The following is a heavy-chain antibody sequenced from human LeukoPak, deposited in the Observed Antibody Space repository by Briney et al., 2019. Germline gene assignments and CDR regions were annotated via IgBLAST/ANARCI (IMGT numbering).Heavy chain of an antibody. CDR1: GFTFSSYW. V-gene: IGHV3-74*01. J-gene: IGHJ4*02. Sequence: PGGPLRLSCVASGFTFSSYWMYWVRQAPGKGLVWVSHISTYESSTSYADSVKGRFTISRDNAKNTLYLQMNSLRGEDTAVYYCASGGRSFGYDSWGQGTLVTVSS. D-gene: IGHD2-15*01. CDR3: ASGGRSFGYDS. CDR2: ISTYESST.